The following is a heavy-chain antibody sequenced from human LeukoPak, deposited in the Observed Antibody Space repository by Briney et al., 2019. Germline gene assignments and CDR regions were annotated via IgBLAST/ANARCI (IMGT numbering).Heavy chain of an antibody. J-gene: IGHJ4*02. CDR2: IYHSGST. D-gene: IGHD4-11*01. V-gene: IGHV4-38-2*01. CDR1: GYSISSGYY. CDR3: ARSSMTTVYY. Sequence: SETLSLTCAVSGYSISSGYYWGWIRQPPGKGLGWIGSIYHSGSTYYNPSLKSRVTISVDTSKNQFSLKLSSVTAADTAVYYCARSSMTTVYYWGQGTLVTVSS.